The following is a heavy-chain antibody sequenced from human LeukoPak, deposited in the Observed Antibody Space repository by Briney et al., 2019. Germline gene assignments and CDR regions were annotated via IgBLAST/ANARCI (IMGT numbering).Heavy chain of an antibody. D-gene: IGHD6-13*01. CDR1: GFIFSRYA. Sequence: GGSLRLSCAASGFIFSRYAMHWVRQAPGTGLEWVAVVWSDGTREYYIDSVKGRFTISRDNSKNTLYPQMNSLRAEDTAVYSCARGVAENGNPNYFDPWGRGTLVTVSS. J-gene: IGHJ5*02. V-gene: IGHV3-33*01. CDR2: VWSDGTRE. CDR3: ARGVAENGNPNYFDP.